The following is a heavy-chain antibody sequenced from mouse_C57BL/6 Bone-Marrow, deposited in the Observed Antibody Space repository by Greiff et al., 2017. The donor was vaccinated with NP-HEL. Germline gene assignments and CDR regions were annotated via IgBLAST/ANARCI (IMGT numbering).Heavy chain of an antibody. CDR2: ISNLAYSI. J-gene: IGHJ3*01. CDR3: ARQGSAY. V-gene: IGHV5-15*01. CDR1: GFTFSDYG. Sequence: EVKLMESGGGLVQPGGSLKLSCAASGFTFSDYGMAWVRQAPRKGPEWVAFISNLAYSIYYADTVTGRFTITRENAKNTLYLEMSSLRSEDTAMYYCARQGSAYWGQGTLVTVSA. D-gene: IGHD1-3*01.